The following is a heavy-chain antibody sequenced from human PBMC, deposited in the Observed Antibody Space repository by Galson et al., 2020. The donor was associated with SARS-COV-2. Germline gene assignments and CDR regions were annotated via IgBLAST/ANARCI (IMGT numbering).Heavy chain of an antibody. CDR1: GGTIPTTSYF. J-gene: IGHJ2*01. CDR2: IYYSGTT. Sequence: SETLSLTCTVSGGTIPTTSYFWGWNRQPPGKGLEWIGTIYYSGTTYYNPSLRSRVTISVDTSTNQLSLKVNSVTAADTAVYYCARRGGTVTTQHCDLWGRGTLVTVSS. D-gene: IGHD4-17*01. CDR3: ARRGGTVTTQHCDL. V-gene: IGHV4-39*01.